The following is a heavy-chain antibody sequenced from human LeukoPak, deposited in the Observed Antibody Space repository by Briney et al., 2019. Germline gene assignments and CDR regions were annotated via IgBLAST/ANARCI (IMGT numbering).Heavy chain of an antibody. D-gene: IGHD3-22*01. CDR1: GFTFSNAW. CDR2: IKSKTDGGTT. V-gene: IGHV3-15*01. J-gene: IGHJ4*02. Sequence: GGSLRLSCAASGFTFSNAWMSWVRQAPGKGLQWVGRIKSKTDGGTTDYAAPVKGRFTISRDDSKNTLYLQMNSLKTEDTAVYYCTTGCITMIVVVRDYWGQGTLVTVSS. CDR3: TTGCITMIVVVRDY.